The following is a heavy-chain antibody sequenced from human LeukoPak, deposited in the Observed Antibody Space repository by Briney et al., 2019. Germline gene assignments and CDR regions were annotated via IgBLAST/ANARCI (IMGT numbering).Heavy chain of an antibody. CDR2: INHSGST. V-gene: IGHV4-34*01. CDR1: GGSFSGYY. D-gene: IGHD1-26*01. CDR3: AGIKSVGLRYYYMDV. J-gene: IGHJ6*03. Sequence: SETLSLTCGVYGGSFSGYYWSWIRQPPGKGLEWIGEINHSGSTNYNPSLKSRVTISLDTSTDQFSLRLSSVTAADTAVYYCAGIKSVGLRYYYMDVWGKGTTVTVSS.